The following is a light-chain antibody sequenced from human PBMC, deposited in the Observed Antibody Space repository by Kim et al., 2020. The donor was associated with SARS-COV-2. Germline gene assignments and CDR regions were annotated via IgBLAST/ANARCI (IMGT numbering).Light chain of an antibody. J-gene: IGKJ4*01. CDR3: QESSTVPLT. Sequence: DVQMTQSPSSLSASVGDRVTITCRASQSISKYLNWYQQKPGKAPKVLIYAASTLQSGVSPRFSGSGSGTDFTLTISSLQPEDSATYYCQESSTVPLTFGGGTKVDIK. CDR1: QSISKY. V-gene: IGKV1-39*01. CDR2: AAS.